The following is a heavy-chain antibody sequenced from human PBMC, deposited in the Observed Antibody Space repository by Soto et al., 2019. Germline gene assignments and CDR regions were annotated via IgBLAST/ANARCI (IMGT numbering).Heavy chain of an antibody. CDR3: VLSYYYDSSGYYPDY. CDR1: GFTVSSNY. J-gene: IGHJ4*02. D-gene: IGHD3-22*01. Sequence: EVQLVETGGGLIQPGGSLRLSCAASGFTVSSNYMSWVRQSPGKGLEWVSVIYSGGSTYYADSVKGRFTISRDNSKNTLYLQMNGLRAEDTAVYYCVLSYYYDSSGYYPDYWGQGTLVTVSS. V-gene: IGHV3-53*02. CDR2: IYSGGST.